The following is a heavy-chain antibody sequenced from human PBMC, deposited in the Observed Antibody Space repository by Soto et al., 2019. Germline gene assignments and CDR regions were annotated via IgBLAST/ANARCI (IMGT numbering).Heavy chain of an antibody. CDR1: GGTFSSYA. D-gene: IGHD6-6*01. J-gene: IGHJ4*02. CDR3: ARVEYSSSRRRRHYFDY. V-gene: IGHV1-69*13. Sequence: GASVNVSCKASGGTFSSYAISWVRQAPGQGLEWMGGIIPIFGTANYAQKFQGRVTITADESTSTAYMELSSLRSEDTAVYYCARVEYSSSRRRRHYFDYWGQGTLVTVSS. CDR2: IIPIFGTA.